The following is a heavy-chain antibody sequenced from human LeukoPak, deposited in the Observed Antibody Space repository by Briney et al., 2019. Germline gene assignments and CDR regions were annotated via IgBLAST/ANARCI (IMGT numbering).Heavy chain of an antibody. D-gene: IGHD5-18*01. CDR1: GFTFSTYW. CDR3: ARGAAMVPYNWFDP. Sequence: GGSLRLSCAASGFTFSTYWMHWVRQAPGKGLVWVSGLNSDGSITGYVDSVKGRFTISRDNAKNSLYLQMNSLRAEDTAVYYCARGAAMVPYNWFDPWGQGTLVTVSS. V-gene: IGHV3-74*01. CDR2: LNSDGSIT. J-gene: IGHJ5*02.